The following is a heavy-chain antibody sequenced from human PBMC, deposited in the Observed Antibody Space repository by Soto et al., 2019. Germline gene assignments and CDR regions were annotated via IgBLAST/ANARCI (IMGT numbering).Heavy chain of an antibody. Sequence: GGSLRLSCAASGFTFSSYWMSWVRQAPGKGLEWVANIKQDGSEKYYVDSVKGRFTISRDNAKNSLYLQMNSLRAEDTAVSADAGYCSSTSCYPYFWDYWGQGTLVTVSS. CDR2: IKQDGSEK. J-gene: IGHJ4*02. CDR1: GFTFSSYW. CDR3: AGYCSSTSCYPYFWDY. V-gene: IGHV3-7*01. D-gene: IGHD2-2*01.